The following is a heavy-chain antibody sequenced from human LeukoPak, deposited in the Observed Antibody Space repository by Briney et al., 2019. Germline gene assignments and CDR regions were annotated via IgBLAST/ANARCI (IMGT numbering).Heavy chain of an antibody. Sequence: ASAKVSCKASGYTFTSYGISWVRQAPGQGLEWMGWISAYNGNTNYAQKLQGRVTMTTDTSTSTAYMELRSLRSDDTAVYYCARADCSGGSCYLIDYWGQGTLVTVSS. V-gene: IGHV1-18*01. J-gene: IGHJ4*02. CDR3: ARADCSGGSCYLIDY. D-gene: IGHD2-15*01. CDR1: GYTFTSYG. CDR2: ISAYNGNT.